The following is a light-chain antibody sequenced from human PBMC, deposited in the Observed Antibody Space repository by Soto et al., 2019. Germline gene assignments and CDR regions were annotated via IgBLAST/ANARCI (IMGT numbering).Light chain of an antibody. J-gene: IGLJ2*01. CDR1: SSNIGNNY. CDR2: DSN. V-gene: IGLV1-51*01. CDR3: GTWDSSLGAVV. Sequence: QSVLTQPPSVSAAPGQKVTISCSGSSSNIGNNYVSWYQQLPGTAPKLLIYDSNKRPSGIPDRFSGSKSGTSATLGITGLQTGDEADYYCGTWDSSLGAVVFGGGTQLTVL.